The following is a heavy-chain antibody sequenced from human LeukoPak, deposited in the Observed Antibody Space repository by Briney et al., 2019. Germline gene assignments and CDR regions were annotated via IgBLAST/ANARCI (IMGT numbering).Heavy chain of an antibody. D-gene: IGHD3-22*01. Sequence: PGRSLRLSCAASGFTFSTYGMHWVRQAPGKGLEWVAVISYDGGNKYYADSVKVRFTISRDNSKNTLYLQMNSLRAEDTAAYYCAKGSYDSSGYPDCWGQGTLVSVSS. V-gene: IGHV3-30*18. CDR1: GFTFSTYG. CDR3: AKGSYDSSGYPDC. CDR2: ISYDGGNK. J-gene: IGHJ4*02.